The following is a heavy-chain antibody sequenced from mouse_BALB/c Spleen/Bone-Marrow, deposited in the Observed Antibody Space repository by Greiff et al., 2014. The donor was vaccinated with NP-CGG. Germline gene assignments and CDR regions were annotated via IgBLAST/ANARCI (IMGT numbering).Heavy chain of an antibody. CDR2: IDPANGYT. CDR3: ASKKNYYAIDY. CDR1: GFNIKDTY. J-gene: IGHJ4*01. Sequence: EVQLQESGAELVKPGASVKLSCTASGFNIKDTYMHWVKQRPEQGLEWIGRIDPANGYTNYAPKFQGKATITADTSSNTAYLQLSSLTSEDTAVYYRASKKNYYAIDYWGQGTSVTVSS. V-gene: IGHV14-3*02.